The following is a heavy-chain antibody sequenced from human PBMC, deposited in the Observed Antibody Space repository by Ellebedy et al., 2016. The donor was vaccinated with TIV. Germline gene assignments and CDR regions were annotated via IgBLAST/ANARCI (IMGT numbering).Heavy chain of an antibody. V-gene: IGHV3-23*01. CDR3: ARGGLYGTSVEGFDY. Sequence: PGGSLRLSCAASGLTFSSHAMSWVRQAPGKGLEWVSSITESGGNTYYADSVKGRFTIPRDNSKDTLFLQMNSLRPEDTAVYYCARGGLYGTSVEGFDYWGQGTLVTVSS. J-gene: IGHJ4*02. D-gene: IGHD4-17*01. CDR1: GLTFSSHA. CDR2: ITESGGNT.